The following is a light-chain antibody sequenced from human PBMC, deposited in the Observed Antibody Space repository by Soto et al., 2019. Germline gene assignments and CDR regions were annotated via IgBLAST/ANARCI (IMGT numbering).Light chain of an antibody. Sequence: EIVLTQSPGTLSLSPGERATLSCRASQSVRSNFLAWYQQKPGQAPRLLIYGASNRATGIPDRFSGSGSGTDFTLTTTRLENEAFPMYYCQRYDSLRTFGQGTKVDIK. V-gene: IGKV3-20*01. CDR1: QSVRSNF. CDR3: QRYDSLRT. CDR2: GAS. J-gene: IGKJ1*01.